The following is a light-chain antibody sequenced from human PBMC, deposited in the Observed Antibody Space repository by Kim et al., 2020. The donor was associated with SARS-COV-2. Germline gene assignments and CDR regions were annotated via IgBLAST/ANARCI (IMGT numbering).Light chain of an antibody. J-gene: IGKJ2*01. V-gene: IGKV2-24*01. CDR3: MQSTQFPPYT. CDR1: QSLAHNDGNTY. CDR2: KTS. Sequence: DIVLTQTPLSLPVTLGQPASISCKSSQSLAHNDGNTYLSWLQRRPCQPPRLLIYKTSIRFPGVPVRFSGSGAGTDFTLKISRVEADDVGVYYCMQSTQFPPYTFGQGTKLEI.